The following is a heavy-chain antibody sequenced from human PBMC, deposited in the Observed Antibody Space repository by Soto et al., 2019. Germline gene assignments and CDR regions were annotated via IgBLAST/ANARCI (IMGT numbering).Heavy chain of an antibody. J-gene: IGHJ5*02. CDR1: GSTFSHAW. V-gene: IGHV3-15*01. CDR3: AVIRGRLDP. CDR2: IKSIPDGGTT. D-gene: IGHD4-4*01. Sequence: GGSLRLSCAASGSTFSHAWMSWVRQAPGKGPEWVGHIKSIPDGGTTDYAAPVKGRFVISRDDSKSMVYLQMNSLKSEDTGVYYCAVIRGRLDPWGQGTQVTVSS.